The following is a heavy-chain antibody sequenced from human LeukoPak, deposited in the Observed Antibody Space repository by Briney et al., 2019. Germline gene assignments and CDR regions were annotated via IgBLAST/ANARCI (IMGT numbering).Heavy chain of an antibody. CDR2: ISSSGSTI. V-gene: IGHV3-48*03. Sequence: GGSLRLSCAASGFTFSSYEMNWVRQAPGKGLEWVSYISSSGSTIYYADSVKGRFTISRDNAKNSLYLQMHSLRAEDTAVYYCARDSGYSSGWYEEEGAYDYWGQGTLVTVSS. CDR1: GFTFSSYE. D-gene: IGHD6-19*01. CDR3: ARDSGYSSGWYEEEGAYDY. J-gene: IGHJ4*02.